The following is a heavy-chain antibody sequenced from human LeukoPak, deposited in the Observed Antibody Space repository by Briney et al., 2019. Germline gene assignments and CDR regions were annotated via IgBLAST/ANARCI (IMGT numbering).Heavy chain of an antibody. D-gene: IGHD4-17*01. V-gene: IGHV3-23*01. CDR1: GFTFSSYG. CDR3: AKSTTVTTKGAFDI. CDR2: ISGSGGST. J-gene: IGHJ3*02. Sequence: GGSLRLSCAASGFTFSSYGMSWVRQAPGKGLEWVSAISGSGGSTYYADSVKGRFTIPRDNSKNTLYLQMNSLRAEDTAVYYCAKSTTVTTKGAFDIWGQGTMVTVSS.